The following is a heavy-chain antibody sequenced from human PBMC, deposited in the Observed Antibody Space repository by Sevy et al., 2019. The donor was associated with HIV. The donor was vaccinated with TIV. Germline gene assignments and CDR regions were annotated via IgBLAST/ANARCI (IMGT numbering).Heavy chain of an antibody. CDR1: GFTFTSYG. Sequence: GGSLRLSCAASGFTFTSYGMHWVRQAPGMGLEWVAVISYDGSNKYYADSVKGRFTISRDKSKNTLYLQMNSLRAEDTAVYYCAKAPRGYSYASFFDYWGQGTLVTVSS. CDR3: AKAPRGYSYASFFDY. D-gene: IGHD5-18*01. V-gene: IGHV3-30*18. CDR2: ISYDGSNK. J-gene: IGHJ4*02.